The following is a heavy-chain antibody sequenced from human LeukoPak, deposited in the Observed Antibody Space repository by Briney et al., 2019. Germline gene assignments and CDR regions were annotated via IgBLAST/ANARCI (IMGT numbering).Heavy chain of an antibody. D-gene: IGHD5-18*01. CDR2: ISSSSSYI. CDR3: ARVPRGYSYGHFDY. J-gene: IGHJ4*02. Sequence: GGSPRLSCAASGFTFSSYSMNWVRQAPGKGLEWVSSISSSSSYIYYADSVKGRFTISRDNAKNSLYLQMNSLRAEDTAVYYCARVPRGYSYGHFDYWGQGTLVTVSS. CDR1: GFTFSSYS. V-gene: IGHV3-21*01.